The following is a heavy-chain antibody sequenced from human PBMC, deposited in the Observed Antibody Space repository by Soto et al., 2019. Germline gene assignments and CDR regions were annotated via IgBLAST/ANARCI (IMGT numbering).Heavy chain of an antibody. J-gene: IGHJ4*02. Sequence: PSETLSLTCAVSGGSISSGGYSWSWIRQPPGKGLEWIGYIYHSGSTYYNPSLKSRVTISVDTSKNQFSLKLSSVTAADTAVYYCARALAHSDYEWGQGTLVTVSA. CDR1: GGSISSGGYS. D-gene: IGHD5-12*01. CDR2: IYHSGST. CDR3: ARALAHSDYE. V-gene: IGHV4-30-2*01.